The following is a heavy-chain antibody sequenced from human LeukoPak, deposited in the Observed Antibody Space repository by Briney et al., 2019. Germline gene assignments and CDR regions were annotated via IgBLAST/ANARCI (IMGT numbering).Heavy chain of an antibody. V-gene: IGHV3-23*01. CDR3: AKDSFLEWFDSPNDY. CDR1: GFTFSSYA. J-gene: IGHJ4*02. Sequence: SGGSLRLSCAASGFTFSSYAMSWVRQAPGKGLEWVSAISGSGGSTYYADSVKGRFTISRDNSKNTLYLQMNSLRAEDTAVYYCAKDSFLEWFDSPNDYWGQGTLVTVSS. D-gene: IGHD3-3*01. CDR2: ISGSGGST.